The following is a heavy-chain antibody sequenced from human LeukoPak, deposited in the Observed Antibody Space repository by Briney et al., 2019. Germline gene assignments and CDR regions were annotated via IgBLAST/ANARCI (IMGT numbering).Heavy chain of an antibody. V-gene: IGHV3-30-3*01. CDR2: ISYDGSNK. Sequence: GGSLRLSCAASGFTFSSYAMHWVRQAPGKGLEWVAVISYDGSNKYYADSVKGRFTISRDNSKNTLYLQMNSLRAEDTAVYYCARDRGSRGYYYPYWGQGTLVTASS. CDR3: ARDRGSRGYYYPY. D-gene: IGHD3-22*01. J-gene: IGHJ4*02. CDR1: GFTFSSYA.